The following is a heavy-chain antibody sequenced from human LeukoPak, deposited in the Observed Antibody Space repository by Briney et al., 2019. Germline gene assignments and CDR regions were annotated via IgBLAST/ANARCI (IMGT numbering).Heavy chain of an antibody. CDR3: ARDRHKYNYDSGGYPPY. V-gene: IGHV3-11*04. D-gene: IGHD3-22*01. CDR2: ISNSGSNT. CDR1: GFTFSDYY. J-gene: IGHJ4*02. Sequence: GGSLRLSCAASGFTFSDYYMSWIRQAPGKGLEWVSYISNSGSNTYYADSVKGRFTISRDNAKNSLYLQMNTLRAEDTAVYYCARDRHKYNYDSGGYPPYWGQGTLVTVSS.